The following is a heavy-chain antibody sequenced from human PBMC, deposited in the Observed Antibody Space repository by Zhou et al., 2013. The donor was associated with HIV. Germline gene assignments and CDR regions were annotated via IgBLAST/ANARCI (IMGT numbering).Heavy chain of an antibody. D-gene: IGHD2-15*01. Sequence: QVQLVQSGAEVKKPGASVKVSCKASGYTFTSYGISWVRQAPGQGLEWMGWISAYNGNTNYAQKLQGRVTMTTDTSTSTAYMELRSLRSDDTAVYYCARVRVASAPGYCSGGSCDAFDIWGQGTMVTVSS. CDR2: ISAYNGNT. CDR3: ARVRVASAPGYCSGGSCDAFDI. CDR1: GYTFTSYG. J-gene: IGHJ3*02. V-gene: IGHV1-18*01.